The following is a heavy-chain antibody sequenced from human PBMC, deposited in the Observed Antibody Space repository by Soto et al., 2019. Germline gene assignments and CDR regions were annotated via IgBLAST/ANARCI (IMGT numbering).Heavy chain of an antibody. CDR3: TTEGFTYGYHAFDI. Sequence: EVPLVESGGGLVKPGGSLRLSCAASGFTFGNAWMSWVRQAPGKGLEWVGRVKRKTDGGTTDYTALVKGRFTISRDDSKNTLYLQMNSLTTEDTAVYYCTTEGFTYGYHAFDIWGQGTMVTVSS. J-gene: IGHJ3*02. CDR2: VKRKTDGGTT. D-gene: IGHD5-18*01. V-gene: IGHV3-15*01. CDR1: GFTFGNAW.